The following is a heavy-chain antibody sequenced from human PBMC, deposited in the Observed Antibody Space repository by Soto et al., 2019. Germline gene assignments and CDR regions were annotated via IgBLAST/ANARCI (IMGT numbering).Heavy chain of an antibody. J-gene: IGHJ5*02. CDR3: ASAGYSHGGNRFDP. CDR1: GGSISSGGYY. D-gene: IGHD5-18*01. Sequence: SETLSLPCTVSGGSISSGGYYWSWIRQHPGKGLEWIGYIYYSGSTYYNPSLKSRVTISVDTSKNQFSLKLSSVTAADTAVYYCASAGYSHGGNRFDPWGQGTLATDSS. CDR2: IYYSGST. V-gene: IGHV4-31*03.